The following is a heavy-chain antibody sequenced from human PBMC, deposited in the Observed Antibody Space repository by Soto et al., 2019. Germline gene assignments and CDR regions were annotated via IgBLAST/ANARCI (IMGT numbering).Heavy chain of an antibody. CDR1: GFTFSDYA. D-gene: IGHD5-18*01. Sequence: GGSLRLSCVASGFTFSDYAMNWVRQAPGKGLVWVSRISSDGSRTSYADSVKGRFTISRDNAKNTLYLQMNSLRAEDTAIYYCARVYSSLSSYDYWGQGTLVTVSS. CDR3: ARVYSSLSSYDY. V-gene: IGHV3-74*01. CDR2: ISSDGSRT. J-gene: IGHJ4*02.